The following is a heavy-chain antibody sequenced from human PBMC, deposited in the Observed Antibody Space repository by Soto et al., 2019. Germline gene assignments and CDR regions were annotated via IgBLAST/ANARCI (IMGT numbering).Heavy chain of an antibody. D-gene: IGHD5-12*01. J-gene: IGHJ6*02. CDR3: ARDQRWLQFVYYYYGMDV. CDR1: GYTFPSYG. CDR2: ISAYNGNT. Sequence: ASVKVSCKASGYTFPSYGISWVRQAPGQGLEWMGWISAYNGNTNYAQKLQGRVTMTTDTSTSTAYMELRSLRSDDTAVYYCARDQRWLQFVYYYYGMDVWGQGTTVTVSS. V-gene: IGHV1-18*04.